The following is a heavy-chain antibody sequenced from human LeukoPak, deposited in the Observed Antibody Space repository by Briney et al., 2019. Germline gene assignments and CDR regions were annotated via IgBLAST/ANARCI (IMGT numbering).Heavy chain of an antibody. D-gene: IGHD6-6*01. CDR3: ARHFAYSSSSYFDY. J-gene: IGHJ4*02. Sequence: PSETLSLTCSVSGGSVSSYYWSWIRQPPGKGLEWMGYVYYTGSTNYNPSLKSRVTMFGDKSKNQFSLRLSSVTVADTAVYYCARHFAYSSSSYFDYWGQGSLVTVSS. CDR1: GGSVSSYY. CDR2: VYYTGST. V-gene: IGHV4-59*08.